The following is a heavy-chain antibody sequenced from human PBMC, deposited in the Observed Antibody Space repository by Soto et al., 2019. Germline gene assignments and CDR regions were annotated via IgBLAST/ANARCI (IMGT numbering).Heavy chain of an antibody. Sequence: QVQLVQSGAEVKKPGSSVKVSCKASGGTFSSYAISWVRQAPGQGLEWMGGIIPIFGTANYAQKFQGRVTITADESTSTAYMELSSLRSEDTAVYYCARDRIKGTTVYYYYGMDVWGQGTTVTVSS. CDR3: ARDRIKGTTVYYYYGMDV. D-gene: IGHD4-17*01. J-gene: IGHJ6*02. CDR2: IIPIFGTA. CDR1: GGTFSSYA. V-gene: IGHV1-69*01.